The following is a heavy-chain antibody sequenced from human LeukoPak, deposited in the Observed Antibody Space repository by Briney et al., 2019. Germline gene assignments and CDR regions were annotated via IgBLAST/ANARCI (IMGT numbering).Heavy chain of an antibody. CDR3: ASSTVGPVTWIY. J-gene: IGHJ4*02. D-gene: IGHD4-11*01. V-gene: IGHV4-59*01. CDR1: GGSISSYY. CDR2: IYYSGST. Sequence: SETLSLTCTVSGGSISSYYWSWIRQPPGKGLEWIGYIYYSGSTNYNPSLKSRVTISVDTSKNQFSLKLSSVTAADTAVYYCASSTVGPVTWIYWGQGTLVTVSS.